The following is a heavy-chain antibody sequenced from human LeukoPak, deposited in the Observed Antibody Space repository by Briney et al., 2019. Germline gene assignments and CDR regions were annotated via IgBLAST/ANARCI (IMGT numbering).Heavy chain of an antibody. Sequence: SETLSLTCTVSGGSISSGSYYWSWIRQPPGKGLEWIGEINHSGSTNYNPSLKSRVTISVDTSKNQFSLKLSSVTAADTAVYYCARGPQTSTIFGVVIPYDAFDIWGQGTMVTVSS. V-gene: IGHV4-39*07. CDR2: INHSGST. CDR1: GGSISSGSYY. J-gene: IGHJ3*02. CDR3: ARGPQTSTIFGVVIPYDAFDI. D-gene: IGHD3-3*01.